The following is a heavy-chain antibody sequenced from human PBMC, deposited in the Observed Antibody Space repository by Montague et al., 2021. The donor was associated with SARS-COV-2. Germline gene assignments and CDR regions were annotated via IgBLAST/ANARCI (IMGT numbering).Heavy chain of an antibody. Sequence: SETLSLTCTVSFGSISTYYWSWIRQPPGKGLEWIGFIFYNGSTKYNPTLKSRVTISVDTSKNQFSLKLRSVTAADTAVYYCARGQPPRITFGGIISYGLDVWGQGTTVTVSS. J-gene: IGHJ6*02. V-gene: IGHV4-59*12. CDR3: ARGQPPRITFGGIISYGLDV. D-gene: IGHD3-16*02. CDR2: IFYNGST. CDR1: FGSISTYY.